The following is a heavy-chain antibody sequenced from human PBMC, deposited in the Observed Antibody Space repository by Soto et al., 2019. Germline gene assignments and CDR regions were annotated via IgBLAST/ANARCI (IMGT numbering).Heavy chain of an antibody. D-gene: IGHD3-9*01. V-gene: IGHV4-4*07. Sequence: SETLSLTCTVSGGSISSYYWSWIRQPAGRGLEWIGRIYTSGSTNYNPSLKSRVTMSVDTSKNQFSLKLSSVTAADTAVYYCAREEXYYDIFTGYYIRYGMDVWGQGTTVTVSS. CDR2: IYTSGST. CDR3: AREEXYYDIFTGYYIRYGMDV. CDR1: GGSISSYY. J-gene: IGHJ6*01.